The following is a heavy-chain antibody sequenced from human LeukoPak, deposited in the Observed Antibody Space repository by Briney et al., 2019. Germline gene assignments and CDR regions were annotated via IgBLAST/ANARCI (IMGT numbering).Heavy chain of an antibody. Sequence: GASVKVSCKASGYTFTSYGISWVRQGPGQGLEWMGWISAYNGNTNYAQKRQGRVTMTTDTSTSTAYMELRSLRSDDTAVYYCARVSADDYYYYYYYMDVWGKGTTVTVSS. J-gene: IGHJ6*03. D-gene: IGHD1-1*01. V-gene: IGHV1-18*01. CDR3: ARVSADDYYYYYYYMDV. CDR2: ISAYNGNT. CDR1: GYTFTSYG.